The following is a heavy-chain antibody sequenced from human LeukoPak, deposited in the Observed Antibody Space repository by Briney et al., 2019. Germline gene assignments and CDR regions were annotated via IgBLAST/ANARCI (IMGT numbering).Heavy chain of an antibody. V-gene: IGHV4-4*07. J-gene: IGHJ4*02. Sequence: SETLSLTCTGYAGSISSYYWSWIRQPAGKGLEWIGRIYTSGSTNYNPSLKSRVTMSVDTSKNQFYLKLSYVTAADTAVYYCARGMAAADLFDYWGQGTLVTVSS. CDR2: IYTSGST. CDR3: ARGMAAADLFDY. D-gene: IGHD6-13*01. CDR1: AGSISSYY.